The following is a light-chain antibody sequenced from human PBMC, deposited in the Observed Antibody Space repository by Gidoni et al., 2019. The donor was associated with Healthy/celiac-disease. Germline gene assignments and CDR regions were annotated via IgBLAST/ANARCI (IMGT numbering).Light chain of an antibody. J-gene: IGKJ3*01. CDR3: QQYGSSLL. Sequence: DIVLTPSPVTLSLSPGERATLSCRASQSVSSSYLAWYQQKPGQAPRLLIYGASSRATGIPDRFSGSGSGTDFTLTISRLEPEDFAVYYCQQYGSSLLFGPGTKVDIK. V-gene: IGKV3-20*01. CDR1: QSVSSSY. CDR2: GAS.